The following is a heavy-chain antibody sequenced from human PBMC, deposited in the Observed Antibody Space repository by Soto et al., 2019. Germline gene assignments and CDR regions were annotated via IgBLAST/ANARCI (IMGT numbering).Heavy chain of an antibody. J-gene: IGHJ3*02. V-gene: IGHV3-23*01. D-gene: IGHD5-12*01. CDR1: GFTFSSYA. CDR2: ISGSGGST. Sequence: RLSCAASGFTFSSYAMSWVRQAPGKGLEWVSAISGSGGSTYYADSVKGRFTISRDNSKNTLYLQMNSLRAEDTAVYYCAKDKDFVMATITAFDIWGQGTMVTVSS. CDR3: AKDKDFVMATITAFDI.